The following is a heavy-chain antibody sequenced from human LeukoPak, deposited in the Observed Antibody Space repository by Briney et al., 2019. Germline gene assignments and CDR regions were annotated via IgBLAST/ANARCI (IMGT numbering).Heavy chain of an antibody. D-gene: IGHD6-19*01. V-gene: IGHV3-30*03. CDR2: MSFDGSDK. CDR1: GFTFRDYG. CDR3: ARDRPQQWLVRGQRGYYYYMDV. Sequence: GGSLRLSCVGSGFTFRDYGMHWVRQAPGKGLEWVALMSFDGSDKYFADSVKGRFTISRDIAKNSLYLQMNSLRAEDTAVYYCARDRPQQWLVRGQRGYYYYMDVWGKGTTVTISS. J-gene: IGHJ6*03.